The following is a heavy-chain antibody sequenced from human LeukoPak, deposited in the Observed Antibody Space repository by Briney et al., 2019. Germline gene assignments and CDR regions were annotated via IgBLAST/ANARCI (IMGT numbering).Heavy chain of an antibody. CDR2: IITYHGNT. CDR1: GFTVNTFY. Sequence: GGSLRLSCAASGFTVNTFYMSWVRQAPGQGLEWMGWIITYHGNTNYAQKLQGRVTMTTDTSTSTAYMELRSLRSDDTAVYYCARDIYYDSSGDYHNWGQGTLVTVSS. CDR3: ARDIYYDSSGDYHN. V-gene: IGHV1-18*04. D-gene: IGHD3-22*01. J-gene: IGHJ1*01.